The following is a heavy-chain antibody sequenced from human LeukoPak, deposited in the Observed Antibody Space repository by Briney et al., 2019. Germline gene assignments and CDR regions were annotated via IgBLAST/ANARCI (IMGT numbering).Heavy chain of an antibody. CDR2: ISPYNDNT. Sequence: ASVKVSCKASGYTFTSYYTHWVRQAPGQGPEWMGWISPYNDNTNYAQKLQGRATLTTDTSTSTAYMELRSLRSDDTAVYYCARHFYGSGTYYHFDYWGQGTLVTVSS. J-gene: IGHJ4*02. CDR1: GYTFTSYY. V-gene: IGHV1-18*04. CDR3: ARHFYGSGTYYHFDY. D-gene: IGHD3-10*01.